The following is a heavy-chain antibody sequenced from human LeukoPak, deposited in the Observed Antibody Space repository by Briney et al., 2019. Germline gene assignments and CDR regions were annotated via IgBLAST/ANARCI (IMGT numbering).Heavy chain of an antibody. CDR3: ARLFDWGSDRWYFDL. V-gene: IGHV4-34*01. D-gene: IGHD3-9*01. Sequence: PSETLSLTCAVYGGSFSGYYWSWIRQPPGKGLEWIGEINHSGSTNYNPSLKSRVTISVDTSKNQFSLKLSSVTAADTAVYYCARLFDWGSDRWYFDLWGRGTLVTVSS. CDR2: INHSGST. J-gene: IGHJ2*01. CDR1: GGSFSGYY.